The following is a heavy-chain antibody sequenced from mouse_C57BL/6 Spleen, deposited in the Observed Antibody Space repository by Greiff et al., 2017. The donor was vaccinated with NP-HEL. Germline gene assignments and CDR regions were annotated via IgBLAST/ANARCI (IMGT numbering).Heavy chain of an antibody. CDR2: ISYDGNH. CDR1: GYSITSGYY. V-gene: IGHV3-6*01. D-gene: IGHD1-1*01. J-gene: IGHJ2*01. Sequence: EVQLVESGPGLVKPSQSLSLTCSVTGYSITSGYYWNWIRQFPGNKLEWMGYISYDGNHNYNPSLKNRISITRDTSKNQFFLKLNSVNTEDTATYDCAREGYYYGSRWYFDYWGQGTTLTVSS. CDR3: AREGYYYGSRWYFDY.